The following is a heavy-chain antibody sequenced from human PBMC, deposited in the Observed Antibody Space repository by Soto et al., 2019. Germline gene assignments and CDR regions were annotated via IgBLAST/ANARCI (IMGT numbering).Heavy chain of an antibody. V-gene: IGHV1-18*01. CDR2: ISVYNGNI. J-gene: IGHJ4*02. CDR1: GYMFNTYG. Sequence: QVQLLQSGAEVKKPGASVKVSCKASGYMFNTYGITWVRQAPGQGLEWMGWISVYNGNIDYAQKFEGRVTMTTDTSTSTAYIKLKSLTSDDTAVYYCARTYGSGDYFLPFEYWGQGTPVSVSS. CDR3: ARTYGSGDYFLPFEY. D-gene: IGHD3-10*01.